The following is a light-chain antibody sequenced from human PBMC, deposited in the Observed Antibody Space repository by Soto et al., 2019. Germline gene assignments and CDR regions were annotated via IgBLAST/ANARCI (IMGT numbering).Light chain of an antibody. V-gene: IGLV2-14*03. CDR1: SSDVGFHNY. CDR2: DVT. Sequence: QSALTQPASMSGSPGQSVTISCSGTSSDVGFHNYVSWYQHHPGKAPQLMIYDVTNRPSGVSNPFSGSKSGNTASLTISALQAEDEADYYCCSYTGSSTVVFGGGTKLA. CDR3: CSYTGSSTVV. J-gene: IGLJ2*01.